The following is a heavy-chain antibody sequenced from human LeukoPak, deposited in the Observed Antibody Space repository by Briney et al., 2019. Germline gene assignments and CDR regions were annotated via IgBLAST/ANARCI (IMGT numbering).Heavy chain of an antibody. CDR2: IYHSGST. CDR3: ARPQDRDGYNWDY. Sequence: SETLSLTCAVSSHSISSDYYWGWIRQPPGKGLEWIGTIYHSGSTYYNPSLKSRVTISVDTSKNQFSLKLSSVTAADTAVYYCARPQDRDGYNWDYWGQGTLVTVSS. CDR1: SHSISSDYY. D-gene: IGHD5-24*01. J-gene: IGHJ4*02. V-gene: IGHV4-38-2*01.